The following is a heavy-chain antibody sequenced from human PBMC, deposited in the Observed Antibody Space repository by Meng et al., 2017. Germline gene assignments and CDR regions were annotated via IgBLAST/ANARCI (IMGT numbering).Heavy chain of an antibody. Sequence: QVRVVDSGAGVKKPGASVKVSCKASGYTFTTYAIHWVRQAPGQRLEWMGWINAGNSDTKYSQKLQGRVTITRDTSASTVYMEVSSLRSEDTGVYYCARAIAVSGTGRFDYWGQGTLVTVSS. CDR1: GYTFTTYA. V-gene: IGHV1-3*01. D-gene: IGHD6-19*01. CDR2: INAGNSDT. J-gene: IGHJ4*02. CDR3: ARAIAVSGTGRFDY.